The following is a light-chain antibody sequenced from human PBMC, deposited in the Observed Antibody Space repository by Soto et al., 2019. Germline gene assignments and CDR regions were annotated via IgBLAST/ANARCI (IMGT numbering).Light chain of an antibody. J-gene: IGLJ3*02. Sequence: QPVLTQPPSASGTPGQRVTISCSGSRSNIGTNYVYWFQQLPGTAPKLLIYRNYQRPSGVPDRFSGSKSGTSASLAISGLRSEDEAEYYCAAWDDSLRGLFGGGTKLTVL. V-gene: IGLV1-47*01. CDR1: RSNIGTNY. CDR2: RNY. CDR3: AAWDDSLRGL.